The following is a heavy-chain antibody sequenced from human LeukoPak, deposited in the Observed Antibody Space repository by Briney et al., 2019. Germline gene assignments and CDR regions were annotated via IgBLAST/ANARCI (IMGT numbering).Heavy chain of an antibody. Sequence: GASVKVSCKASGYTFTSYGISWVRQAPGQGLEWMGWISAYNGNTNYAQKLQGRVTMTTDTSTSTAYMELRSLRSDDTAVYYCARGDQIWFGELSPPDYWGQGTLVTVSS. CDR1: GYTFTSYG. D-gene: IGHD3-10*01. CDR3: ARGDQIWFGELSPPDY. V-gene: IGHV1-18*01. J-gene: IGHJ4*02. CDR2: ISAYNGNT.